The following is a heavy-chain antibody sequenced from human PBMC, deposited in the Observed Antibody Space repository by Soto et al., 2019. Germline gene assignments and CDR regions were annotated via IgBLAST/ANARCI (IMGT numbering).Heavy chain of an antibody. CDR3: AAGTGRTDLDY. V-gene: IGHV3-15*01. D-gene: IGHD2-2*01. CDR1: GFDFSIAW. CDR2: LMSKTDGGTT. J-gene: IGHJ4*02. Sequence: EVQLVESGGGLVKPGGSLRLSCAASGFDFSIAWMSWVRQAPGKGLEWVGRLMSKTDGGTTVYAAPVKGRFTISRDDSKNTLYLQMSSLNTEDTAVYYCAAGTGRTDLDYWGQGTLVTVSS.